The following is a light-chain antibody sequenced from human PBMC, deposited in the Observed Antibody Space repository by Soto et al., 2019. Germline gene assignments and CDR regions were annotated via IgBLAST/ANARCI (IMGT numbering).Light chain of an antibody. J-gene: IGKJ1*01. CDR3: QQSYSIPWT. V-gene: IGKV1-39*01. CDR1: QSISSW. Sequence: DIQMTQSPSTLSASVVDRVTMTCLASQSISSWLAWYQQKPGKAPKFLIYDASNLESGVPSRFSGSGSGTDFTLTISSLQPEDFATYYCQQSYSIPWTFGRGTKVDIK. CDR2: DAS.